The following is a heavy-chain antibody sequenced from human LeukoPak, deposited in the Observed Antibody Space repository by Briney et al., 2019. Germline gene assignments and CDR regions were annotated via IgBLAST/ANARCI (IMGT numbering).Heavy chain of an antibody. D-gene: IGHD1-26*01. V-gene: IGHV3-30*02. CDR3: AKDHDYSGSYLDY. CDR1: GFTFSSYG. CDR2: IRYDGSNK. J-gene: IGHJ4*02. Sequence: PGGSLRLSCAASGFTFSSYGMHWVRQAPGKGLEWVAFIRYDGSNKYYADSVKGRFTISRDNSKNTLYLQMNSLRDEDTAVYYCAKDHDYSGSYLDYWGQGTLVTVSS.